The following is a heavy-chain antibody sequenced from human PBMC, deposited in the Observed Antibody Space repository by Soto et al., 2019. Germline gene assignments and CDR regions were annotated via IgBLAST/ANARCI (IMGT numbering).Heavy chain of an antibody. V-gene: IGHV4-31*03. D-gene: IGHD3-22*01. J-gene: IGHJ3*02. Sequence: KPSETLSLTCSVSGDSISRIDYYWTWIRQHPEKGLEWIGNIYFRGNTYYSPSLESRLTISVDTSKNQFSLKLTSVTAADPAVYYCAREGGSYDSGGYLIRGAFDIWGQGTMVTVSS. CDR3: AREGGSYDSGGYLIRGAFDI. CDR2: IYFRGNT. CDR1: GDSISRIDYY.